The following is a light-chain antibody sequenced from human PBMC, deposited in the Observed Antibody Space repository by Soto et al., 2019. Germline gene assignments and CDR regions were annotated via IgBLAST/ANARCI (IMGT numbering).Light chain of an antibody. CDR1: QSISSY. J-gene: IGKJ4*01. CDR3: QQSYSTLLT. CDR2: AAF. Sequence: DIQMTQSPSSLSASVGDGVTITCRASQSISSYLNWYQQRPGKAPKLLIYAAFSLQCGVPSRFSGSGSGTDFTLTITSLQPEDGATYCCQQSYSTLLTFGGGTKVEIK. V-gene: IGKV1-39*01.